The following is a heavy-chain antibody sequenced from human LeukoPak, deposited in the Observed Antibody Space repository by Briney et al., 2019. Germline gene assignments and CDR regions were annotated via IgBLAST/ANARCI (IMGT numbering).Heavy chain of an antibody. J-gene: IGHJ4*02. D-gene: IGHD3/OR15-3a*01. Sequence: GESLKISCKGSGYTFTSYWISWVRQMPGKGLEWMGRIDPRDSYTNYSPSFQGHVTISADKSLSTAYLQWSSLKASDTAMYYCARQGMMDCRADYWGQGTLVTVSS. CDR1: GYTFTSYW. CDR2: IDPRDSYT. CDR3: ARQGMMDCRADY. V-gene: IGHV5-10-1*01.